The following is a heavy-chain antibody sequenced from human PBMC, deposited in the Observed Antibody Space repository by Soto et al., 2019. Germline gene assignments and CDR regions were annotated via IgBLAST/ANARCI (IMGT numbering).Heavy chain of an antibody. J-gene: IGHJ6*02. CDR2: IIPIFGTA. D-gene: IGHD6-19*01. V-gene: IGHV1-69*13. CDR3: ARDRTGIAVAGTPTDYYYGMDV. CDR1: GGTFSSYA. Sequence: VKVSCKASGGTFSSYAISWVRQAPGQGLEWMGGIIPIFGTANYAQKFQGRVTITADESTSTAYMELSSLRSEDTAVYYCARDRTGIAVAGTPTDYYYGMDVWGQGTTVTV.